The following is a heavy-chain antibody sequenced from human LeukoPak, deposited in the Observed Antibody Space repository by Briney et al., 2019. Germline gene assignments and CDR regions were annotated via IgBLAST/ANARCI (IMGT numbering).Heavy chain of an antibody. Sequence: GASVKVSCKASGYTFTGYYMHWVRQAHGQGLEWMGWINPNSGGTNYAQKFQGRVTMTRDTSISTAYMELSRLRSDDTAVYYCARGRPDIVVVPAAALDYWGQGTLVTVSS. CDR1: GYTFTGYY. CDR3: ARGRPDIVVVPAAALDY. V-gene: IGHV1-2*02. CDR2: INPNSGGT. J-gene: IGHJ4*02. D-gene: IGHD2-2*01.